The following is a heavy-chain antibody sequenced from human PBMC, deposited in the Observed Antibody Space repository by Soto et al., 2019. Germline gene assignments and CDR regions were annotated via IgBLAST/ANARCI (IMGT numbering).Heavy chain of an antibody. CDR2: MNPNSGNT. CDR3: ARDGVIVPAAMESFDY. D-gene: IGHD2-2*01. CDR1: GYPFTSYD. Sequence: ASVKVSCKASGYPFTSYDINWVRQATGQGLEWVGWMNPNSGNTGYAQKFQGRVTMTRNTSMSTAYMELGSLRSEDTAVYYCARDGVIVPAAMESFDYWGQGTQVTVSS. V-gene: IGHV1-8*01. J-gene: IGHJ4*02.